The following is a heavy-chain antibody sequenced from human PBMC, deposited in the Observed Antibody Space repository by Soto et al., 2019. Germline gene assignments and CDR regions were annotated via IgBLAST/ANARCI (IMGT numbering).Heavy chain of an antibody. Sequence: QVQLVESGGGVVQPGRSLRLSCAASGFTFSSYGMHWVRQAPGKWLEWVAVISYDGSNKYYADSVKGRFTISRDNSKNTLYLQMNSLRAEDTAVYYCAKEWEQWLDTWHYFDYWGQGTLVTVSS. J-gene: IGHJ4*02. V-gene: IGHV3-30*18. CDR1: GFTFSSYG. CDR2: ISYDGSNK. D-gene: IGHD6-19*01. CDR3: AKEWEQWLDTWHYFDY.